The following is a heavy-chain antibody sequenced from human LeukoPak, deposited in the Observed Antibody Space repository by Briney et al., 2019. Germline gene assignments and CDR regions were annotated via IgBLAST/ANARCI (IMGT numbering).Heavy chain of an antibody. Sequence: GSLRLSCAASGFTFSSYAMSWVRQAPGKGLEWVSAISGSGGSTYYADSVKGRFTISRDNSKNTLYLQMNSLRAEDTAVYFCARDSSGQDGGNRHWGQGTLVTVSS. V-gene: IGHV3-23*01. CDR1: GFTFSSYA. D-gene: IGHD4-23*01. CDR2: ISGSGGST. J-gene: IGHJ4*02. CDR3: ARDSSGQDGGNRH.